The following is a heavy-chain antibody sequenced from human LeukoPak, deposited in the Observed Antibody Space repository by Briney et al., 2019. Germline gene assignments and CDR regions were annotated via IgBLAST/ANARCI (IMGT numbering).Heavy chain of an antibody. V-gene: IGHV4-59*02. D-gene: IGHD2-15*01. CDR1: GGSVTSYY. CDR2: ISNSETT. Sequence: SETLALTCSVSGGSVTSYYWNWVRQTPGKGLEWIGYISNSETTDYGPSFKSRVTLSLDTSKNQFSLKLSSVTAADTGVYYCARGYCSDERCPVFPSWGQGTLVTVSS. J-gene: IGHJ5*02. CDR3: ARGYCSDERCPVFPS.